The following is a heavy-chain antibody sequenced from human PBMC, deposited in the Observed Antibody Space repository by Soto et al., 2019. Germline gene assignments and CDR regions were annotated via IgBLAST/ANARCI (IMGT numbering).Heavy chain of an antibody. CDR1: GYTFSDYY. J-gene: IGHJ4*02. CDR2: IDTSGTKI. CDR3: ASHYDMWSGYLSPVDY. V-gene: IGHV3-11*01. Sequence: QVQLVESGGDLVKPGGSLRLSCAASGYTFSDYYMSWLRQAPGKGLEWISYIDTSGTKIYYADTVKGRFTITRDNAKNSLYLEMNSLRGEDTAVYYCASHYDMWSGYLSPVDYWGQGTLVTVSS. D-gene: IGHD3-3*01.